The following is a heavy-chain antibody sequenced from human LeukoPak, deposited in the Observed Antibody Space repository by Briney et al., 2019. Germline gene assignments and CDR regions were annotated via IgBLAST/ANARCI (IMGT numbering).Heavy chain of an antibody. V-gene: IGHV3-9*02. Sequence: GGSLRLSCTVSGFTSHDYAMHCVRQTPEKGLEWVAGIYWSSVKRDYADSVKGRFTISRDNAKNTLYLQMNSLRVEDTALYYRAKDLSPGGADSWGQGTLVIVSS. CDR3: AKDLSPGGADS. J-gene: IGHJ5*02. D-gene: IGHD1-26*01. CDR2: IYWSSVKR. CDR1: GFTSHDYA.